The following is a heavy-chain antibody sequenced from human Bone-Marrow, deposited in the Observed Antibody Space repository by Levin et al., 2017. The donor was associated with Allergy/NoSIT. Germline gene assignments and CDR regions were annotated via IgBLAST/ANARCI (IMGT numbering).Heavy chain of an antibody. D-gene: IGHD2-15*01. V-gene: IGHV4-59*08. J-gene: IGHJ5*02. CDR3: ARGGIVVPGSYTLRWFDP. Sequence: PSETLSLTCTVSGVSVGTHYWCWLRQSPGKGLEWIGSIYFSANVNYNPSLKSRVTMSLDTTKNQISLDVKSVTGADTAVYFCARGGIVVPGSYTLRWFDPWGQGTLVTVAA. CDR1: GVSVGTHY. CDR2: IYFSANV.